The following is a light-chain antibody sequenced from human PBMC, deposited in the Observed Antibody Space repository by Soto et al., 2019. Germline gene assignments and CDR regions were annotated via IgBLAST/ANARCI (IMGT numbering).Light chain of an antibody. CDR1: SSDVGTYNS. CDR3: RSYTSSSSYV. Sequence: QAALTQPAAVSGAPGQSIAISRTGTSSDVGTYNSVSWYQQYPGKAPTLMIHDVSNRPSGVSDRFSGSKSGNTASLTISGLQSEDEADYYCRSYTSSSSYVFGSGPKVIVL. J-gene: IGLJ1*01. CDR2: DVS. V-gene: IGLV2-14*01.